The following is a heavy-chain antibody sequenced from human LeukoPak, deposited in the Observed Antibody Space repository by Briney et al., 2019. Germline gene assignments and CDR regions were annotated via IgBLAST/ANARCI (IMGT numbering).Heavy chain of an antibody. V-gene: IGHV4-34*01. CDR3: ARGAWISGRAFDI. CDR1: GGSFSGYY. J-gene: IGHJ3*02. Sequence: SETLSLTCVVYGGSFSGYYWSWIRQPPGKGLEWIGEINHSGSTNYNPSLKSRVTISVDTSKNQFSLKLSSVTAADTAVYYCARGAWISGRAFDIWGQGTMVTVSS. CDR2: INHSGST. D-gene: IGHD3-3*01.